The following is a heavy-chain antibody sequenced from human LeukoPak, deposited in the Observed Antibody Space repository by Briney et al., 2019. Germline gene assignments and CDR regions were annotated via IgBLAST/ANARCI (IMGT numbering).Heavy chain of an antibody. Sequence: PSETLSLTCTVSGGSISSSTSYWGWIRQPPGNGLEWIGNIYYSGTTYYNPSLKSRVTISVDTSKNQFSLRLSSVTAADTAVYYCARSSRSWSTFDNWGQGTLVTVSS. J-gene: IGHJ4*02. CDR3: ARSSRSWSTFDN. V-gene: IGHV4-39*07. CDR2: IYYSGTT. D-gene: IGHD2-2*01. CDR1: GGSISSSTSY.